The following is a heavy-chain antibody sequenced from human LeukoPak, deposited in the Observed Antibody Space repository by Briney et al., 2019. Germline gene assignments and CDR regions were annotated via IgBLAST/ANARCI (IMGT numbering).Heavy chain of an antibody. V-gene: IGHV3-23*01. CDR3: AKDSYGSGSYYVY. CDR2: ISGSGGST. J-gene: IGHJ4*02. Sequence: GGSLRLSCAASGYTFSSYAMSWVRQAPGKGLEWVSAISGSGGSTYYADSVKGRFTISRDNSKNTLYLQMNSLRAEDTAVYYCAKDSYGSGSYYVYWGQGTLVTVSS. D-gene: IGHD3-10*01. CDR1: GYTFSSYA.